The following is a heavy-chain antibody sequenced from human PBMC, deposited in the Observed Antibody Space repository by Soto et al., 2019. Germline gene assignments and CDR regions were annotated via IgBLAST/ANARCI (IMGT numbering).Heavy chain of an antibody. J-gene: IGHJ3*02. V-gene: IGHV4-39*01. CDR1: GGSISSSSYY. Sequence: SETLSLTCTVSGGSISSSSYYWGWIRQPPGKGLEWIGNIHYSGSTYYNPSLKSRVTISVDTSKNQFSLKLSSVTAADTAVYYCASLLGYCSSTRCYFSAFDIWGQGTMVTVS. D-gene: IGHD2-2*01. CDR2: IHYSGST. CDR3: ASLLGYCSSTRCYFSAFDI.